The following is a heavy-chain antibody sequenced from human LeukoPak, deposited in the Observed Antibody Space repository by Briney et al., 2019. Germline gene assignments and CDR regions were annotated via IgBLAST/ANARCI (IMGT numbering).Heavy chain of an antibody. Sequence: SETLSLTCAVSGGSFSGYYWSWIRQPPGKGLEWIGEINHSGSTNYNPSLKSRVTISVDTSKNQFSLKLSSVTAADTAVYYCARGMYSSGWPIDYWGQGTLVTVSS. CDR1: GGSFSGYY. J-gene: IGHJ4*02. D-gene: IGHD6-19*01. CDR3: ARGMYSSGWPIDY. CDR2: INHSGST. V-gene: IGHV4-34*01.